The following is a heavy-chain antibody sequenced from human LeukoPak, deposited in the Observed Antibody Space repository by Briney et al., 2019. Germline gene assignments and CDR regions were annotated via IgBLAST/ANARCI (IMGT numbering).Heavy chain of an antibody. D-gene: IGHD3-10*01. V-gene: IGHV1-3*01. CDR2: INAGNGIT. J-gene: IGHJ2*01. Sequence: ASVKVSCKASGYTFNNSVIHGVRQAPGQRLEWMGWINAGNGITKYSLEFHDRVTITRDTSASTAYMDLNSLRSEDTAVYYCARGINILRGVPHWYFDLWGRGTLVTVSS. CDR1: GYTFNNSV. CDR3: ARGINILRGVPHWYFDL.